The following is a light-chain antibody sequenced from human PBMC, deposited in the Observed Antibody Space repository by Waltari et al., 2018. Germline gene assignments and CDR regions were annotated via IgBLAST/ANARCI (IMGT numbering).Light chain of an antibody. V-gene: IGLV7-43*01. CDR1: TGAVTSGYY. CDR3: LLYYGGAQLV. J-gene: IGLJ2*01. Sequence: QTVVTQEPSLTVSPGGTVTLTCASSTGAVTSGYYPNWFQQKPGQAPRALIYSKSNKHSCTPARFSGSLLGGKAALTLSGVQPEDEAEYYCLLYYGGAQLVFGGGTKLTVL. CDR2: SKS.